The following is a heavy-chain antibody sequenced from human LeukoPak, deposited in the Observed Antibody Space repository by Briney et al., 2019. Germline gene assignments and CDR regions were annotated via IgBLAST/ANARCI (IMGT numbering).Heavy chain of an antibody. J-gene: IGHJ6*03. Sequence: GGSLRLSCAASGFTFSSYAMHWVRQAPGKGLEWVAVISYDGSNKYYADSVKGRFTISRDNSKNTLYLQMNSLRAEDTAVYYCARHRGDSSSAPGYYYYYYMDVWGKGTTVTVSS. D-gene: IGHD6-6*01. CDR1: GFTFSSYA. CDR3: ARHRGDSSSAPGYYYYYYMDV. CDR2: ISYDGSNK. V-gene: IGHV3-30-3*01.